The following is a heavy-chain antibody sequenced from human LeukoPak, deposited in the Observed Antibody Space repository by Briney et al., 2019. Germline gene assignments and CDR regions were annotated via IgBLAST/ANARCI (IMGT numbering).Heavy chain of an antibody. Sequence: GGSLRLSCVASGLSFGSYWMDWVRQAPGKGLEWVANSRKDGGDIHYVDSVKGRFTISRDNAKNSVYLQMHRRRAEDTAVYYCARDAFGDFSYWGQGILVTVSS. CDR1: GLSFGSYW. CDR3: ARDAFGDFSY. D-gene: IGHD3-10*01. J-gene: IGHJ4*02. CDR2: SRKDGGDI. V-gene: IGHV3-7*01.